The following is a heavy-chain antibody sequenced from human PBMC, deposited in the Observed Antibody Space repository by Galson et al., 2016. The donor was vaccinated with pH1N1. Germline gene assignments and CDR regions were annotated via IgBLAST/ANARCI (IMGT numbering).Heavy chain of an antibody. CDR1: GYTFTDYD. V-gene: IGHV1-8*01. D-gene: IGHD2-15*01. Sequence: SVKVSCKASGYTFTDYDINWVRQGTGQGLEWMGWMNPNNDNTGYAQKFQGRVTTTRNTSISTAYMELSSLRSEDTAVYYCARGGYCSCGSCYDVFDYWGQGTLVTVS. CDR3: ARGGYCSCGSCYDVFDY. CDR2: MNPNNDNT. J-gene: IGHJ4*02.